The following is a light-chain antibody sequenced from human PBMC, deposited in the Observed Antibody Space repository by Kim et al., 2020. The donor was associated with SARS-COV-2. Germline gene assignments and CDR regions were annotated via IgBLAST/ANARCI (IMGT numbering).Light chain of an antibody. J-gene: IGLJ2*01. Sequence: VHPGKTACITGSVDKLEDKYARWYQQQPGQSPVLVIYQDSKRTSGISERFSGSKSGNTATITISGTQAMDEADYYCQAWDSSTVVFGGGTQLTVL. CDR3: QAWDSSTVV. CDR1: KLEDKY. V-gene: IGLV3-1*01. CDR2: QDS.